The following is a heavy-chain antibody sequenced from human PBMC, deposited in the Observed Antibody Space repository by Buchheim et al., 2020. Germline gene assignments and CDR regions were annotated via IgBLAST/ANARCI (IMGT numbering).Heavy chain of an antibody. J-gene: IGHJ6*02. V-gene: IGHV3-43*01. CDR3: AKDFGGKHYYYGMDV. D-gene: IGHD4-23*01. Sequence: EVQLVESGGVVVQPGGSLRLSCAASGFTFDDYTMHWVRQAPGKGLEWVSLISWDGGSTYYADSVKGRFTISRDNSKNSLYPQMNSLRTEDTALYYCAKDFGGKHYYYGMDVWGQGTT. CDR1: GFTFDDYT. CDR2: ISWDGGST.